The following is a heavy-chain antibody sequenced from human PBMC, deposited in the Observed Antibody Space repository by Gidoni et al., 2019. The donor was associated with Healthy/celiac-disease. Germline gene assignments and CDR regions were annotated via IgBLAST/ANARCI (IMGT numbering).Heavy chain of an antibody. CDR3: ARLRSIAARHFDY. V-gene: IGHV1-3*01. J-gene: IGHJ4*02. Sequence: QVQLVQSGAEVKKPGASVKVSCKASGYTFTSYAMHWVRQAPGQRLEWMGWINAGNGNTKYSQKFQGRVTITRDTSASTAYMELSSLRSEDTAVYYCARLRSIAARHFDYWGQGTLVTVSS. CDR1: GYTFTSYA. D-gene: IGHD6-6*01. CDR2: INAGNGNT.